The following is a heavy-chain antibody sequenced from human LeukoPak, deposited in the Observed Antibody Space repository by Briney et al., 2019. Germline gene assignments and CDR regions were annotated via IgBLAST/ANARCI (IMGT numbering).Heavy chain of an antibody. CDR2: INPSGGST. J-gene: IGHJ6*04. D-gene: IGHD3-3*01. V-gene: IGHV1-46*01. CDR1: GYTFTSYY. Sequence: ASVKVSCKASGYTFTSYYMHWVRQAPGPGLEWMGIINPSGGSTSYAQKFQGRVTMTRDTSTSTVYMELSSLRSEDTAVYYCARDRRGNYDFWSLTMDVWGKGTTVTVSS. CDR3: ARDRRGNYDFWSLTMDV.